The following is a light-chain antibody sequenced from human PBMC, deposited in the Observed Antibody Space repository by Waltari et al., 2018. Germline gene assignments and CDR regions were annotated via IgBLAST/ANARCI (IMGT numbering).Light chain of an antibody. V-gene: IGLV1-51*02. J-gene: IGLJ3*02. Sequence: QSVLTQPPSVSAAPGQTVTSSCPGSSSNIGNSYVSWYQQFPGTAPKLLIYENRKRPSEIPDRFSGSKSGTSATLVITELQTGDEADYYCGAWDSSLSAGGVFGGGTKVTVL. CDR2: ENR. CDR3: GAWDSSLSAGGV. CDR1: SSNIGNSY.